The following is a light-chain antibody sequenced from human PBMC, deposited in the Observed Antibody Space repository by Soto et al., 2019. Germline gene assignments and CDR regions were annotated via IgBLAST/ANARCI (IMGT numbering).Light chain of an antibody. CDR2: GAS. J-gene: IGKJ5*01. CDR3: QQYNNWPPLT. CDR1: QSVRSN. Sequence: VMTQSPPTLSVSPGERVTLSCRASQSVRSNLAWYQQKPGQAPRLLIYGASTRATGIPARFSGSGSGTEFTLTISSLQSEDFAVYYCQQYNNWPPLTFGQGTRLEIK. V-gene: IGKV3-15*01.